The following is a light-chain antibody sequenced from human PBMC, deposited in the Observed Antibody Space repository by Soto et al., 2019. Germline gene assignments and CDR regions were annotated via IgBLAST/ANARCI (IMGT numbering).Light chain of an antibody. Sequence: EVVLAQSPATQSASSGKKATLSCXXSQSVSSNLAWYQQKPGQAPRLLIYGASTRATGIPARFSGSGSGTEFTLTISSLQPEDFAVYYCQQYNNWPTWTFGQGTKVDIK. CDR3: QQYNNWPTWT. V-gene: IGKV3-15*01. CDR2: GAS. J-gene: IGKJ1*01. CDR1: QSVSSN.